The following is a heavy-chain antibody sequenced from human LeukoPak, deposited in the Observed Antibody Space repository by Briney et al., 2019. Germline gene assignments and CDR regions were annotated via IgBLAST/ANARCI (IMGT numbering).Heavy chain of an antibody. Sequence: ASVKVSRKASGYTFTGYSMHWVRQAPGQGLEWLGWINPKSGGTNYAQKFQGRVTMTRDTSISTAYMELSRLRSDDTAVYYCARVEDCSSTSCQYYYYMDVWGKGTTVTVSS. CDR3: ARVEDCSSTSCQYYYYMDV. CDR1: GYTFTGYS. CDR2: INPKSGGT. V-gene: IGHV1-2*02. J-gene: IGHJ6*03. D-gene: IGHD2-2*01.